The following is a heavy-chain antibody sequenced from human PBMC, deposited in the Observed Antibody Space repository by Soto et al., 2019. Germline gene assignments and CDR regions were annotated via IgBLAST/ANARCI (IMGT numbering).Heavy chain of an antibody. J-gene: IGHJ4*02. D-gene: IGHD6-19*01. CDR3: ARAVAVPADFDY. Sequence: QAQLVQSGAEEKKPGASVKVSCKASGYTFTGYAMHWVRQAPGQRLEWMGWINAGNGNTKYSQKFQGRVTITRDTSARPAYMELSSLRSEDTAVYYCARAVAVPADFDYWGQGTLVTVSS. V-gene: IGHV1-3*05. CDR1: GYTFTGYA. CDR2: INAGNGNT.